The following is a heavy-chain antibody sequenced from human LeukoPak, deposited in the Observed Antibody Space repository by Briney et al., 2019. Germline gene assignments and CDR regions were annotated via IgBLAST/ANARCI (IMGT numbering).Heavy chain of an antibody. V-gene: IGHV3-21*01. J-gene: IGHJ4*02. CDR1: GFTFSSYS. Sequence: GGSLRLSCAASGFTFSSYSMNWVPQAPGKGLEWVSSISSSSSYIYYADSVKGRFTISRDNAKNSLYLQMNSLRAEDTAVYYCARGQGLQLKSGSDYWGQGTLVTVSS. CDR2: ISSSSSYI. D-gene: IGHD5-24*01. CDR3: ARGQGLQLKSGSDY.